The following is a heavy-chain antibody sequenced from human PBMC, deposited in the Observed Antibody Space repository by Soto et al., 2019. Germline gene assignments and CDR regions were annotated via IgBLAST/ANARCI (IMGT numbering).Heavy chain of an antibody. Sequence: SETLSLTCTVSGGSISSGGYYWSWIRQHPGKGLEWIGYIYYSGSTYYNPSLKSRVTISVDTSKNQFSLKLSSVTAADTAVYYCAREPRYCSGGSCSGGIFDYWGQGTLVTVSS. CDR2: IYYSGST. CDR3: AREPRYCSGGSCSGGIFDY. CDR1: GGSISSGGYY. J-gene: IGHJ4*02. D-gene: IGHD2-15*01. V-gene: IGHV4-31*03.